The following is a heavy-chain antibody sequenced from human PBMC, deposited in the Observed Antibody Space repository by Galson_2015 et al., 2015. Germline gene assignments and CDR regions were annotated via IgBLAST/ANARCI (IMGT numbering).Heavy chain of an antibody. CDR1: GGTFSSYA. V-gene: IGHV1-69*10. Sequence: SVKVSCKASGGTFSSYAISWVRQAPGQGLEWMGGIIPIFGIANYAQKFQGRVTITADKSTSTAYMELSSLRSEDTAVYYCASPAYYYDSSGYLQSHFDYWGQGTLVTVSS. D-gene: IGHD3-22*01. CDR3: ASPAYYYDSSGYLQSHFDY. J-gene: IGHJ4*02. CDR2: IIPIFGIA.